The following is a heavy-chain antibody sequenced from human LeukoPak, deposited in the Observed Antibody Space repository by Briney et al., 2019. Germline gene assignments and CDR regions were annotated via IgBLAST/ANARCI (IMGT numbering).Heavy chain of an antibody. CDR2: INYSGST. J-gene: IGHJ4*02. CDR1: GGSFNGYY. D-gene: IGHD3-22*01. V-gene: IGHV4-34*01. Sequence: AETLSLTCAVYGGSFNGYYWNWIRQPPGKGLEWIGEINYSGSTNYNPSLKSRGTISVDTSKNQFSLKLSSVTAADTAVYYCAREDSSGYYEYWGKGTLVTVSS. CDR3: AREDSSGYYEY.